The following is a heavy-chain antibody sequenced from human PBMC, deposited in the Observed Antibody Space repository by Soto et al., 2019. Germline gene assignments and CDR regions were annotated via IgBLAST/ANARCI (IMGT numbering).Heavy chain of an antibody. CDR2: IYWDDDK. CDR3: ARIYCAGGNCYRRGGFYYGMDV. CDR1: GFSLTTGGMG. V-gene: IGHV2-5*02. J-gene: IGHJ6*02. Sequence: QITLKESGPTLVQPTQTLTLTCSFSGFSLTTGGMGVGWIRQPPGKALEWLALIYWDDDKGYSPSLKSRLTITTDTTKNHVVLTITRIDTVDTATYYCARIYCAGGNCYRRGGFYYGMDVWGQGTTVTVSS. D-gene: IGHD2-8*02.